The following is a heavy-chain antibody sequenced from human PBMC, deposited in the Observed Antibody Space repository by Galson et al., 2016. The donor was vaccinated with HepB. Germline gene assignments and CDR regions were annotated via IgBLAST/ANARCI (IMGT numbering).Heavy chain of an antibody. Sequence: SLRLSCAASGFTFNTYEMHWVRQASGKGLEWIAYINPSGGTIYYADSVKGRFTISRDNAKNSLYLQMNSLRAEDTARYYCARDRIAAAVYYYGMDVWGQGATVTVSS. D-gene: IGHD6-25*01. V-gene: IGHV3-48*03. CDR2: INPSGGTI. CDR3: ARDRIAAAVYYYGMDV. J-gene: IGHJ6*02. CDR1: GFTFNTYE.